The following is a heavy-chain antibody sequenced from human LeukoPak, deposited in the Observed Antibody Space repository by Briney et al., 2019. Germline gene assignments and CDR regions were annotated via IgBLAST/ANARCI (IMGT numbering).Heavy chain of an antibody. J-gene: IGHJ4*02. CDR2: ISAYNGNT. D-gene: IGHD3-10*01. CDR1: GYTFTSYD. CDR3: AKDKSMVRELDY. V-gene: IGHV1-18*01. Sequence: ASVKVSCKAYGYTFTSYDISWVRQAPGQGLEWMGWISAYNGNTNYAQKLQGRVTMTTDTSTSTAYMELRSLRSEDTAVYYCAKDKSMVRELDYWGQGNLVTVSS.